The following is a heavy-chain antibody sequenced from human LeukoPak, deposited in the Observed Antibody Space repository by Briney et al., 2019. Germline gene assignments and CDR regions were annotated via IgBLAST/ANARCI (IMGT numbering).Heavy chain of an antibody. CDR2: IYTSGST. D-gene: IGHD4-17*01. CDR3: ARDSNGDRAFDM. CDR1: GGSISDYY. Sequence: RTSETLSLTCSVSGGSISDYYWSWLRQPAGRGLEWVGRIYTSGSTNYNPSLKSRVTMSVDTSKNQFSLNMTSVTAADTAMYYCARDSNGDRAFDMWGQGTMVTVSP. V-gene: IGHV4-4*07. J-gene: IGHJ3*02.